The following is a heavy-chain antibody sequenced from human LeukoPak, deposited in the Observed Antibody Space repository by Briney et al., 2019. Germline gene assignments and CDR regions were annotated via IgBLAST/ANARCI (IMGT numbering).Heavy chain of an antibody. V-gene: IGHV1-18*01. CDR2: ISAYNGNT. Sequence: ASVKVSCKASGYTFTSYGISWVRQAPGQGLEWMGWISAYNGNTNYAQKLQGRVTMTTDTSTSTAYMELRSLRSDDTAVYYCARSYYYDSSGHYFDYWGQGTLVTVSS. CDR1: GYTFTSYG. CDR3: ARSYYYDSSGHYFDY. D-gene: IGHD3-22*01. J-gene: IGHJ4*02.